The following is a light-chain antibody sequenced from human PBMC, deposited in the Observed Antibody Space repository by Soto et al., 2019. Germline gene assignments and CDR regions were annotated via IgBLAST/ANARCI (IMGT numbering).Light chain of an antibody. CDR2: TTS. CDR1: QSVSRN. Sequence: EIVMTQSPATLSVSPGERVTLSCRASQSVSRNVAWYQQKPGQAPRLLIYTTSTRATDIPARFSGSGSGTEFTLTINSLQSEDFAVYYCQQYDGWPWGHTFGGGTKVGIK. V-gene: IGKV3-15*01. J-gene: IGKJ4*01. CDR3: QQYDGWPWGHT.